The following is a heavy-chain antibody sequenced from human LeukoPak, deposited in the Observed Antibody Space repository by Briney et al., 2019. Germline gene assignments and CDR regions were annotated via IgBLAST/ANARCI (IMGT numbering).Heavy chain of an antibody. CDR2: INPNIGGT. V-gene: IGHV1-2*02. J-gene: IGHJ4*02. D-gene: IGHD3-16*02. CDR3: ARIVTFGGVIGIFDY. Sequence: ASVKVSCKASGYTFSGHYIHWVRQAPGQGLEWMGWINPNIGGTNDAQRFQGRVTMTRDTSISTAYMELSRLRSDDTAVYYCARIVTFGGVIGIFDYWGQGTLVTVSS. CDR1: GYTFSGHY.